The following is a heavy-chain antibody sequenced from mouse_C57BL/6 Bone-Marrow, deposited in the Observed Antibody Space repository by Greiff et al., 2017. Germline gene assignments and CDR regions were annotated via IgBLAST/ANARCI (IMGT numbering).Heavy chain of an antibody. CDR3: AYCGSSYAYCYVAV. D-gene: IGHD1-1*01. J-gene: IGHJ1*03. V-gene: IGHV5-17*01. CDR2: ISSGSSSI. Sequence: EVKLMESGGGLVKPGGSLKLSCAASGFTFSDYGMHWVRQAPEKGLEWVAYISSGSSSIYYADTVQGRFTISRDNAKNTLFLQMTSLRSEDTAMYYCAYCGSSYAYCYVAVWGTGTTVTVAS. CDR1: GFTFSDYG.